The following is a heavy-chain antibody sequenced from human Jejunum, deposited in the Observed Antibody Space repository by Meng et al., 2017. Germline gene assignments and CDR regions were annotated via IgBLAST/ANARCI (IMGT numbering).Heavy chain of an antibody. CDR1: GGSVSSAAYY. D-gene: IGHD6-6*01. Sequence: QGQVKEAGPGLVRPSESLSRACTVSGGSVSSAAYYWNWIRQPPGKGLEWIGYIYYSGGTTSSPSLNSRVTISIDTAKNQVSLKVSSVTAADTAVYYCAHSSSSSSFGFDYWGQGTLVTVSS. CDR2: IYYSGGT. J-gene: IGHJ4*02. V-gene: IGHV4-61*08. CDR3: AHSSSSSSFGFDY.